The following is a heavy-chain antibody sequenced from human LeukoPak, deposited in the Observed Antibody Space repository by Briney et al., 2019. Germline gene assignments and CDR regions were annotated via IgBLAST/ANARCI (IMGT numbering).Heavy chain of an antibody. V-gene: IGHV3-30*18. D-gene: IGHD1-26*01. CDR1: GFTFSSHG. CDR2: ISYDGSNK. CDR3: SKSNSYSGSYPGPLY. Sequence: GGSLRLSCAASGFTFSSHGMDWVRQAPGKGLEWVAVISYDGSNKYYADSVKGRFTISRDNSKNTLYLQMNSLRAEDTAVYYCSKSNSYSGSYPGPLYWGQGTLVTVSS. J-gene: IGHJ4*02.